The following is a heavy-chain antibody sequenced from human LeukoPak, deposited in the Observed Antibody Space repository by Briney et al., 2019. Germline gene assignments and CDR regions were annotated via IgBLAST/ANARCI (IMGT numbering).Heavy chain of an antibody. Sequence: ASVKVSCKLSGNTVTDLSIHWVRQAAGNGGKWMGGFDPEDGETTYAQKVEGRVTMTEDTSTDTAYMELSSLRSEDTAVYYCATIGFTMARGGKTYYYYGMDVWGQGTTVTVSS. J-gene: IGHJ6*02. CDR1: GNTVTDLS. V-gene: IGHV1-24*01. CDR2: FDPEDGET. D-gene: IGHD3-10*01. CDR3: ATIGFTMARGGKTYYYYGMDV.